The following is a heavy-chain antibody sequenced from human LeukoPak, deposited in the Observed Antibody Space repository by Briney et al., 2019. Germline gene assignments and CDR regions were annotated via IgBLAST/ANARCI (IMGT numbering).Heavy chain of an antibody. V-gene: IGHV1-18*01. CDR3: ARDRYPHCSSTSCYLGY. D-gene: IGHD2-2*01. CDR1: GYTFTSYG. Sequence: ASVKVSCKASGYTFTSYGISWVRQAPGQGLEWMGWISAYNGNTNYAQKLQGRVTMTTDTSTSTAYMELRSLRSDDTAVYYCARDRYPHCSSTSCYLGYWGQGTLVTVSS. CDR2: ISAYNGNT. J-gene: IGHJ4*02.